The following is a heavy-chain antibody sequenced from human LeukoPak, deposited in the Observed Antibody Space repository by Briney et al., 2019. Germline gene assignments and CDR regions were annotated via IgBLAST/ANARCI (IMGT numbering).Heavy chain of an antibody. CDR3: ARDRGYCSGGSCYRWFDP. CDR2: IYYSGST. D-gene: IGHD2-15*01. J-gene: IGHJ5*02. Sequence: SETLSLTCTVSGGSVSSGSYYWSWIRQPPGKGLEWIGYIYYSGSTNYNPSLKSRVTISVDTSKNQFSLKLSSVTAADTAVYYCARDRGYCSGGSCYRWFDPWGQGTLVTVSS. V-gene: IGHV4-61*01. CDR1: GGSVSSGSYY.